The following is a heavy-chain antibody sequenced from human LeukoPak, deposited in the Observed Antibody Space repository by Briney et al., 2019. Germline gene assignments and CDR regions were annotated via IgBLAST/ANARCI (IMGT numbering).Heavy chain of an antibody. J-gene: IGHJ4*02. Sequence: SETLSLTCAVYGGSFSGYYWSWIRQPPGKGLEWIGEINHSGSTNYNPSLKSRVTTSVDTSKNQFSLKLSSVTAADTAVYYCAREKQQLVVFFDYWGQGTLVTVSS. CDR2: INHSGST. CDR1: GGSFSGYY. D-gene: IGHD6-13*01. V-gene: IGHV4-34*01. CDR3: AREKQQLVVFFDY.